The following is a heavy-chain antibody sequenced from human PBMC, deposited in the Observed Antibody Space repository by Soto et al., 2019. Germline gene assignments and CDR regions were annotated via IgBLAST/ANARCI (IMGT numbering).Heavy chain of an antibody. CDR2: IYYSGST. D-gene: IGHD6-19*01. CDR1: DGKIVSLGYY. J-gene: IGHJ4*02. CDR3: ARLSSEKWLANFDY. Sequence: VADGKIVSLGYYCICISQPPGKGLEWIGSIYYSGSTSYNPSLKSRVTISVDTSKNQCSLKLSSVTAADTAVYFCARLSSEKWLANFDYSAQGPLVTVSS. V-gene: IGHV4-39*01.